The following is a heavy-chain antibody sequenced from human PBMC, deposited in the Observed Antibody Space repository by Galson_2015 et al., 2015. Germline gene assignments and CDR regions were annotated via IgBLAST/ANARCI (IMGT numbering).Heavy chain of an antibody. Sequence: SVKVSCKASGYTFTDYYLNWVRQAPGQGLEWMGIINPIGGSAYYAQNFQDRVTMTRDKSTSTVYMELGSLMSEDTAVYYCARDSGTAVGSSELGHWGQGTQVTVSS. D-gene: IGHD3-10*01. CDR2: INPIGGSA. CDR1: GYTFTDYY. J-gene: IGHJ1*01. CDR3: ARDSGTAVGSSELGH. V-gene: IGHV1-46*01.